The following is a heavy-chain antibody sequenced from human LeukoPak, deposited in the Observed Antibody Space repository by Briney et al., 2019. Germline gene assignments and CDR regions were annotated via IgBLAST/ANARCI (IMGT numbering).Heavy chain of an antibody. CDR1: GYSFTSHW. V-gene: IGHV5-51*01. CDR2: IYPGDSDT. J-gene: IGHJ4*02. CDR3: ARSDYSSSSPIGY. Sequence: GESLEISCKGSGYSFTSHWIGWVRQMPGKGLEWMGIIYPGDSDTRYSPSFQGQVTISADKSISTAYLQWSSLKASDTAMYYCARSDYSSSSPIGYWGQGTLVTVSS. D-gene: IGHD6-6*01.